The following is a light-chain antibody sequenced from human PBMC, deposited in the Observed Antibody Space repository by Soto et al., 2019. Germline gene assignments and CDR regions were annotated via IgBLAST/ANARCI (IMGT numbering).Light chain of an antibody. J-gene: IGLJ3*02. Sequence: QSVLTQPPSVSGAPGQRVTISCTGRSSNIGAGYDVHWYQHLPGIAPKLLISGNTNRPSGVPDRFSGSKSATSASLAITGLQAEDEGDYYCQSYDTALNAGVFGGGTKLTVL. CDR3: QSYDTALNAGV. V-gene: IGLV1-40*01. CDR2: GNT. CDR1: SSNIGAGYD.